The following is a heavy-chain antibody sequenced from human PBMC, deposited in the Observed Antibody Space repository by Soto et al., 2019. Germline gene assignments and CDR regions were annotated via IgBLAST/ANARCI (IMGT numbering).Heavy chain of an antibody. V-gene: IGHV4-59*01. D-gene: IGHD6-13*01. Sequence: SETLSLTCTVSGGSISSYYWSWIRQPPGKGLEWIGYIYYSGSTNYNPSLKSRVTISVDTSKNQFSLKLSSVTAADTAVCYCARGFGGSSWRFDYWGQGTLVTVSS. J-gene: IGHJ4*02. CDR1: GGSISSYY. CDR2: IYYSGST. CDR3: ARGFGGSSWRFDY.